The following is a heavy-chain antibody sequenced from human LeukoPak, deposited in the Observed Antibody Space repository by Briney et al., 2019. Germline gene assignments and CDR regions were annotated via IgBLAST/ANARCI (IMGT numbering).Heavy chain of an antibody. V-gene: IGHV4-39*07. D-gene: IGHD3-10*01. J-gene: IGHJ4*02. CDR3: ARGDRFGDFDY. CDR1: GGSLTNTNYY. CDR2: VYHGEIT. Sequence: SETLSLTCTVYGGSLTNTNYYWAWIRQPPVEGLEWIGSVYHGEITYYTPSLKSRVSISVDTSKNQFSLKLSSVTAADTAVYYCARGDRFGDFDYWGQGTLVTVSS.